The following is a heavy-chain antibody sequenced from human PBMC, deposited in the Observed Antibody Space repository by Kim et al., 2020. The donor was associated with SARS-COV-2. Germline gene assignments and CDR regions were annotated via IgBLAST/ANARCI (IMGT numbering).Heavy chain of an antibody. J-gene: IGHJ5*02. Sequence: PSLKSRVTISVDTSKNQFSLKLSSVTAADTAVYYCAQSVVPAAIKGWFDPWGQGTLVTVSS. D-gene: IGHD2-2*02. CDR3: AQSVVPAAIKGWFDP. V-gene: IGHV4-39*01.